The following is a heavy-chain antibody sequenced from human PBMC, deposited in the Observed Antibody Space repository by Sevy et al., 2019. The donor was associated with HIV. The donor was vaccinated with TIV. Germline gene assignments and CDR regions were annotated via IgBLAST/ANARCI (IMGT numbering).Heavy chain of an antibody. J-gene: IGHJ3*02. CDR1: GFTFSSYW. D-gene: IGHD4-17*01. CDR3: ERSDYGAARGAFDI. V-gene: IGHV3-7*03. Sequence: GSLRLSCAASGFTFSSYWMSWVRQAPGKGLEWVSNIKKDGSEKYYVDSVKGRFTISRDNAKNSLNLQMNSLRAEDTAENSWERSDYGAARGAFDIWGQGTMVTVSS. CDR2: IKKDGSEK.